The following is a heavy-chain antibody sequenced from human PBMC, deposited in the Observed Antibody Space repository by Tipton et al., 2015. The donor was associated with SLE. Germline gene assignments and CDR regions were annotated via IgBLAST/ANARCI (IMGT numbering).Heavy chain of an antibody. CDR1: GFTFTNSW. V-gene: IGHV3-74*03. Sequence: SLRLSCAASGFTFTNSWMHWVRQAPGKGLVWVSRISDGSSTTYADSVRGRFTISRDNAKNTLYLQMNSLRAEDTAVYYCARAVADWGWLVVYWGRGTQVTVSS. D-gene: IGHD6-19*01. J-gene: IGHJ4*02. CDR3: ARAVADWGWLVVY. CDR2: ISDGSST.